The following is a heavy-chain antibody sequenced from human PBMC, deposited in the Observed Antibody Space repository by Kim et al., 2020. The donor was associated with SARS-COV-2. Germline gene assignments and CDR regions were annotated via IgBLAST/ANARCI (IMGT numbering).Heavy chain of an antibody. CDR3: ARGHIAAAGTFDY. Sequence: SETLSLTCTVSGGSVSSGSYYWSWIRQPPGKGLEWIGYIYYSGSTNYNPSLKSRVTISVDTSKNQFSLKLSSVTAADTAVYYCARGHIAAAGTFDYWGQGTLVTVSS. CDR1: GGSVSSGSYY. D-gene: IGHD6-13*01. CDR2: IYYSGST. V-gene: IGHV4-61*01. J-gene: IGHJ4*02.